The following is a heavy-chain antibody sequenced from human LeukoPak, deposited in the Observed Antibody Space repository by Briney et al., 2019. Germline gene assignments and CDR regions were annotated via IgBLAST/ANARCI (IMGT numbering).Heavy chain of an antibody. CDR2: ISYDGSNK. J-gene: IGHJ4*02. CDR1: RFTFSIYG. CDR3: AALDIVATRGRPFDY. Sequence: GGSLRLSCAASRFTFSIYGMHWVRQAPGKGLEWAAVISYDGSNKYYADSVKGRFTISRDNSKNTLYLQMNSLRAEDTAVYYCAALDIVATRGRPFDYWGQGTLVTVSS. D-gene: IGHD5-12*01. V-gene: IGHV3-30*03.